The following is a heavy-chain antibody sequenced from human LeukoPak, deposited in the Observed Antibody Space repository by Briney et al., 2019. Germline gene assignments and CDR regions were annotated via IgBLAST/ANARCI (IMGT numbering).Heavy chain of an antibody. J-gene: IGHJ4*02. CDR2: ISGHDDRT. CDR1: GYGFHSYG. V-gene: IGHV1-18*01. CDR3: ARDGGRLQTPESLINDY. Sequence: VASVKVSCKASGYGFHSYGITWVRQAPGHGLEWMGWISGHDDRTEYAQKFQGRVTMSTDKSTSTASMELRRLTYDDTGVYYCARDGGRLQTPESLINDYWGQGTLVTVSS. D-gene: IGHD3-10*01.